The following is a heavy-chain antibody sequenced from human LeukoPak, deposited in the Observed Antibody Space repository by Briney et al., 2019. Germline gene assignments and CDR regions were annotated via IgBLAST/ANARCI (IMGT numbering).Heavy chain of an antibody. D-gene: IGHD1-20*01. J-gene: IGHJ6*02. CDR2: ISAYNGNT. Sequence: ASVKVSCKASGYTFTSYGISWVRQAPGQGLEWMGWISAYNGNTNYAQKLQGRVTMTTDTSTSTAYMELSSLRSEDTAVYYCARGGITGTNYYYYYGMDVWGQGTTVTVSS. CDR1: GYTFTSYG. V-gene: IGHV1-18*01. CDR3: ARGGITGTNYYYYYGMDV.